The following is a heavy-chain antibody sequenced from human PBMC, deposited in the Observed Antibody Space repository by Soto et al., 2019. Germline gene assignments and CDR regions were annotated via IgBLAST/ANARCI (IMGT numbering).Heavy chain of an antibody. CDR1: GFSLSTYHMG. CDR2: LYWDDDK. Sequence: QITLKESGPTLVRPAQTLTLTCDFSGFSLSTYHMGVAWILQPPGKALEWLALLYWDDDKRYSPSLKDRLAISKDTSNNPVVLPITNIDPGDSATSFCAHAGDYDLLTFDHWGPGTLVTVSS. J-gene: IGHJ4*01. D-gene: IGHD4-17*01. CDR3: AHAGDYDLLTFDH. V-gene: IGHV2-5*02.